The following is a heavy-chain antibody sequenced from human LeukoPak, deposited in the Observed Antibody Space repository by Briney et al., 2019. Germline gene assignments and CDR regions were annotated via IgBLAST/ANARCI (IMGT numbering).Heavy chain of an antibody. CDR1: GYTFTGYY. J-gene: IGHJ2*01. CDR3: ARDWAMVRGVMVTNWYFDL. Sequence: ASVKVSCKASGYTFTGYYMHWVRQAPGQGLEWMGWINPNSGGTNYAQKFQGRVTMTRDTSISTAYMELSRLRSDDTAVYYRARDWAMVRGVMVTNWYFDLWGRGTLVTVSS. D-gene: IGHD3-10*01. CDR2: INPNSGGT. V-gene: IGHV1-2*02.